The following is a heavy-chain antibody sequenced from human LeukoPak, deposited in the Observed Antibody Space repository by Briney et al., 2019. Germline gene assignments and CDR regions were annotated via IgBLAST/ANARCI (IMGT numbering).Heavy chain of an antibody. V-gene: IGHV7-4-1*02. CDR3: ARDLAQSDDFWSGYYYYYGMDV. CDR2: INTNTGNP. Sequence: GASVKVSCKASGYTFTSYAMNWVRQAPGQGLEWMGWINTNTGNPTYAQGFTGRFVFSLDTSVSTAYLQISSLKAEDTAVYYCARDLAQSDDFWSGYYYYYGMDVWGQGTTVTXSS. J-gene: IGHJ6*02. D-gene: IGHD3-3*01. CDR1: GYTFTSYA.